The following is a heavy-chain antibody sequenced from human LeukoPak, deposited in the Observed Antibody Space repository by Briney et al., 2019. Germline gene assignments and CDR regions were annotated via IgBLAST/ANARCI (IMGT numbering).Heavy chain of an antibody. V-gene: IGHV3-30*18. CDR1: GFTFSSYG. D-gene: IGHD2-2*01. CDR2: ISYDGSNK. Sequence: PGRSLRLSCAASGFTFSSYGMHWVRQAPGKGLEWVAVISYDGSNKYYADSVKGRFTISRDNSKNTLYLQMNSLRAEDTAVYYCAKDAATQYQLLWVYYYGMDVWGQGTTVTVSS. CDR3: AKDAATQYQLLWVYYYGMDV. J-gene: IGHJ6*02.